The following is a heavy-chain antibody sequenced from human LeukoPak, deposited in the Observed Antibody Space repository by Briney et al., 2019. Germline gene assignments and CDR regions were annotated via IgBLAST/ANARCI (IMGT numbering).Heavy chain of an antibody. V-gene: IGHV4-34*01. J-gene: IGHJ4*02. CDR3: ARTPKALRFLEWLFPIPYYFDY. D-gene: IGHD3-3*01. CDR1: GGSFSGYY. CDR2: INHSGST. Sequence: SETLSLTCAVYGGSFSGYYWSWIRQPPGKGLEWIGEINHSGSTNYNPSLKSRVTISVDTSKNQFSLKLSSVTAADTAVYYCARTPKALRFLEWLFPIPYYFDYWGQGTLVTVSS.